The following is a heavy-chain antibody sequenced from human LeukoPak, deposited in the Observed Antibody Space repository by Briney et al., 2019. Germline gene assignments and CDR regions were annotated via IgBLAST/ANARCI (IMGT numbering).Heavy chain of an antibody. J-gene: IGHJ3*02. CDR3: ARDLGYCSSTSCPNAFDI. D-gene: IGHD2-2*01. V-gene: IGHV4-61*02. CDR2: IYTSGST. CDR1: GGSISSGSYY. Sequence: PSETLSLTCTVSGGSISSGSYYWSWIRQPAGKGLEWIGRIYTSGSTNYNPSLKSRVTISVDTSKNQFSLKLSSVTAADTAVYYCARDLGYCSSTSCPNAFDIWGQGTMVTVSS.